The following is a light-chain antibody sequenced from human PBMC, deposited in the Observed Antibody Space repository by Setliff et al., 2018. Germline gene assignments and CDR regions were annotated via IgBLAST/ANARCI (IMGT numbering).Light chain of an antibody. CDR1: SSDVGGYNY. Sequence: QSALAQPASVSGSPGQSITISCTGTSSDVGGYNYVSWYQQHPGKAPKLMIYDVSKRPSGVPDRFSGSKSGTSASLAINGLRSEDEADYYCAAWDNSLSGYVFGTGTKVTVL. CDR2: DVS. V-gene: IGLV2-14*01. J-gene: IGLJ1*01. CDR3: AAWDNSLSGYV.